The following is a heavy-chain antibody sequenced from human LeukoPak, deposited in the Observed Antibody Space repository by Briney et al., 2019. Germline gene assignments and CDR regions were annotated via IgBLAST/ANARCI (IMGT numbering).Heavy chain of an antibody. CDR2: IKEDGSEK. CDR3: ARDPLPPYYDFWSGLYYFDY. V-gene: IGHV3-7*01. J-gene: IGHJ4*02. Sequence: GGSLRLSCAASGFTFSSYWMTWVRQAPGKGLEWVANIKEDGSEKYYVDSVKGRFTIPRDNAKNSLYLQMNSLRAEDTAVYYCARDPLPPYYDFWSGLYYFDYWGQGTLVTVSS. D-gene: IGHD3-3*01. CDR1: GFTFSSYW.